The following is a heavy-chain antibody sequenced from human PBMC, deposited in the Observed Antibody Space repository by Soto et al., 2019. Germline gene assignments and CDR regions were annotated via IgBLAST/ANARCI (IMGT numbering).Heavy chain of an antibody. V-gene: IGHV3-74*01. CDR1: GFTFSSFW. CDR2: LNSDGRTT. Sequence: EVQLVESGGGLVQPGGSLRLSCAASGFTFSSFWMHWVRQAPGKGLVWVSRLNSDGRTTNYADSVEGRFAISRENARNRRYLQIDITSAEGRAEYEGVRDDYRAWFYGVDVCGQRGTVTVS. D-gene: IGHD3-16*01. CDR3: VRDDYRAWFYGVDV. J-gene: IGHJ6*01.